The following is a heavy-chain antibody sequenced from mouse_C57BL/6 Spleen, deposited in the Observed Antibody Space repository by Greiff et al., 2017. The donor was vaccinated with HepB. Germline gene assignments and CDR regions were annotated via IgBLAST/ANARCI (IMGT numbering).Heavy chain of an antibody. CDR3: ARRLGQGYYAMDY. D-gene: IGHD3-3*01. J-gene: IGHJ4*01. Sequence: VQLQQPGAELVKPGASVKLSCKASGYTFTSYWMQWVKQRPGQGLEWIGEIDPSDSYTNYNQKFKGKATLTVDTSSSTAYMQLSSLTSEDSAVYYCARRLGQGYYAMDYWGQGTSVTVSS. CDR1: GYTFTSYW. V-gene: IGHV1-50*01. CDR2: IDPSDSYT.